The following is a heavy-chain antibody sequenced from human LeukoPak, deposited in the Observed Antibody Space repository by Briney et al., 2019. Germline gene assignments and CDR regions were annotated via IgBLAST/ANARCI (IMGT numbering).Heavy chain of an antibody. D-gene: IGHD3-16*01. CDR2: IWYDGSNK. CDR1: GFTFSSYG. Sequence: PGRSLRLSCAASGFTFSSYGMHWVRQAPGKGLEWVAVIWYDGSNKYYADSVKGRFTISRDNSKNTLYLQMNSLRAEDTAVYYCARDVGLHLGEFSYDAFDTWGQGTMVTVSS. J-gene: IGHJ3*02. CDR3: ARDVGLHLGEFSYDAFDT. V-gene: IGHV3-33*01.